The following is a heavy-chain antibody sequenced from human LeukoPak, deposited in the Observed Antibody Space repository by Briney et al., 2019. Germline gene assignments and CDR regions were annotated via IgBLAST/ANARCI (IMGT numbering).Heavy chain of an antibody. CDR3: ARRAGAYSHPYEY. Sequence: PGGSLRLSCAASGFTFSSYGMSWVRQAPGKGLEWVSAISGSGGSTYYADSVKGRFTISRDNSKNTLYLQMNSLRAEDTAVYYCARRAGAYSHPYEYWGQGTLVTVSS. V-gene: IGHV3-23*01. CDR1: GFTFSSYG. J-gene: IGHJ4*02. D-gene: IGHD4/OR15-4a*01. CDR2: ISGSGGST.